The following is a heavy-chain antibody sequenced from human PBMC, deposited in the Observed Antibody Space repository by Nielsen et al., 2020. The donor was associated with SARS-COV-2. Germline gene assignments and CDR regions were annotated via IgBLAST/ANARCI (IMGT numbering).Heavy chain of an antibody. J-gene: IGHJ6*02. CDR3: ARDLEASAAGTGPYYYYYGMDV. D-gene: IGHD6-13*01. CDR1: GFTFSSYG. V-gene: IGHV3-33*01. CDR2: IWYDGSNK. Sequence: GGSLRLSCAASGFTFSSYGMHWVRQAPGKGLEWVAVIWYDGSNKYYADSVKGRFTISRDNSKNTLYLQMNSLRAEDTAVYYCARDLEASAAGTGPYYYYYGMDVWGQGTTVTVSS.